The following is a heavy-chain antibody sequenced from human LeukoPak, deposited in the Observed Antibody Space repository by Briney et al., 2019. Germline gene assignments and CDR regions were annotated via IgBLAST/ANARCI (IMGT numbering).Heavy chain of an antibody. V-gene: IGHV1-2*02. CDR3: ARGRGWNDEDAFDI. Sequence: GASVKVSCKASGYTFTGYYMHWVRQAPGQGLEWMGWINPNSGGTNYAQKFQGRVTMTRDTSISTAYMELSRLRSDDTAVYYCARGRGWNDEDAFDIWGQGTMVTVSS. J-gene: IGHJ3*02. D-gene: IGHD1-1*01. CDR1: GYTFTGYY. CDR2: INPNSGGT.